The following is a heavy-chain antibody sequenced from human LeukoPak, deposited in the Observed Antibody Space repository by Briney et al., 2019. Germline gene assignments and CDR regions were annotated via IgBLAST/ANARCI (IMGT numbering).Heavy chain of an antibody. CDR3: ARLPLVVRGYFDY. CDR1: GYRFTSYW. J-gene: IGHJ4*02. CDR2: IYPGDSDT. V-gene: IGHV5-51*01. Sequence: GESLQISFQGSGYRFTSYWIGWVRQMPGKGLEWMGIIYPGDSDTRYSPSFQGQVTISADKSISTAYLQWSSLKASDTAMYYCARLPLVVRGYFDYWGQGTLVTVSS. D-gene: IGHD2-15*01.